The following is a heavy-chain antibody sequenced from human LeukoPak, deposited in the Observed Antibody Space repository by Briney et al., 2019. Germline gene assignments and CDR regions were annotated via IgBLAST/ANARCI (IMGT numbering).Heavy chain of an antibody. Sequence: ASVKVSCKASGGTFSSYAISWVRQTPGQGLEWMGGIIPIFGTANYAQKFQGRVTITTDESTSTAYMELSSLRSEDTAVYYCARAAVDSRGYYPQYYYYYYMDVWGKGTTVTVSS. CDR2: IIPIFGTA. J-gene: IGHJ6*03. D-gene: IGHD3-22*01. V-gene: IGHV1-69*05. CDR3: ARAAVDSRGYYPQYYYYYYMDV. CDR1: GGTFSSYA.